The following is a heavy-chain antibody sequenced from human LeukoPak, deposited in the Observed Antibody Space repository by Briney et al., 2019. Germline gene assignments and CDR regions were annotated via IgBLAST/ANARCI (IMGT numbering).Heavy chain of an antibody. J-gene: IGHJ4*02. CDR1: GSTFSSYW. D-gene: IGHD6-13*01. CDR2: INSDGSST. V-gene: IGHV3-74*01. CDR3: ARGSYSSSWYEYYFDY. Sequence: PGGSLRLSCAASGSTFSSYWMHWVRQAPGKGLVWVSRINSDGSSTSYADSVKGRFTISRDSAKNTLYLQMNSLRAEDTAVYYCARGSYSSSWYEYYFDYWGQGTLVTVSS.